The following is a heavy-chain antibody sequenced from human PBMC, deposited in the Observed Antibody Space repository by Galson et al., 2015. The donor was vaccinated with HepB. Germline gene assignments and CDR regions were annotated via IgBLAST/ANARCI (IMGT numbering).Heavy chain of an antibody. CDR2: IYHSGST. D-gene: IGHD3-9*01. Sequence: LSLTCTVSGYSISSGYYWGWIRQPPGKGLEWIGSIYHSGSTYYNPSLKSRVTISVDTSKNQFSLKLSSVTAADTAVYYCARLLRYFDWSTEAYYYYGMDVWGQGTTVTVSS. V-gene: IGHV4-38-2*02. J-gene: IGHJ6*02. CDR3: ARLLRYFDWSTEAYYYYGMDV. CDR1: GYSISSGYY.